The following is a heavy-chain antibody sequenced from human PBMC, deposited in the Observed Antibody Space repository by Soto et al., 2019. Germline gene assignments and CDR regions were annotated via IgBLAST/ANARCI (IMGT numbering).Heavy chain of an antibody. V-gene: IGHV3-23*01. D-gene: IGHD2-2*01. Sequence: EAQLLESGGGLVQPGGSLRLSCAASGFTFSNYAMNWVRQAPGKGLEWVSGISGGSGDSTFYADSVKGRFTISRDNSKNTLHLQMISLRTEDTAVYYCAKNQPSWATRAAFDYWGQGTLVTVSS. CDR1: GFTFSNYA. CDR3: AKNQPSWATRAAFDY. J-gene: IGHJ4*02. CDR2: ISGGSGDST.